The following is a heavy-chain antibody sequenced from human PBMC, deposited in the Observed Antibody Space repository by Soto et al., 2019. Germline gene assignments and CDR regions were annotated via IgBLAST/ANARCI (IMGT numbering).Heavy chain of an antibody. V-gene: IGHV3-48*02. CDR2: ISSSSSTI. J-gene: IGHJ5*02. D-gene: IGHD3-10*01. Sequence: GGSLRLSCAASGFTFSSYSMNWVRQAPGKGLEWVSYISSSSSTIYYADSVKGRFTISRDNAKNSLYLQMNSLRDEDTAVYYCARERAYYGSGSYPQAGNWFDPWGQGTLVTVSS. CDR3: ARERAYYGSGSYPQAGNWFDP. CDR1: GFTFSSYS.